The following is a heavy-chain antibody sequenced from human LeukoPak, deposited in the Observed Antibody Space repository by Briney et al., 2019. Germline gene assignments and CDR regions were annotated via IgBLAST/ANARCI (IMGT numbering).Heavy chain of an antibody. CDR1: GGSISSGGYY. V-gene: IGHV4-31*03. J-gene: IGHJ5*02. Sequence: SETLSLTCTVSGGSISSGGYYWSWIRQHPGKGLEWIGHIYYSGSTYYNPSLKSRVTISVDTSKNQFSLKLSSVTAADTAVYYCARQVDCSSTSCYLEGTGWFDPWGQGTLVTVSS. D-gene: IGHD2-2*01. CDR2: IYYSGST. CDR3: ARQVDCSSTSCYLEGTGWFDP.